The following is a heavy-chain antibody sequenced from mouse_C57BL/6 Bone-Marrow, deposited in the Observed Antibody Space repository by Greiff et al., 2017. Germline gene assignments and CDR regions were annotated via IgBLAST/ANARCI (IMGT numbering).Heavy chain of an antibody. Sequence: EVQLQESGGGLVKPGGSLKLSCAASGFTFSSYAMSWVRQTPEKRLEWVATISDGGSYTYYPDNVKGRFTISRDNAKNNLYLQMSHLKSEDTAMYYCARGGSSYGFAYWGQGTLVTVSA. J-gene: IGHJ3*01. D-gene: IGHD1-1*01. CDR1: GFTFSSYA. CDR3: ARGGSSYGFAY. CDR2: ISDGGSYT. V-gene: IGHV5-4*01.